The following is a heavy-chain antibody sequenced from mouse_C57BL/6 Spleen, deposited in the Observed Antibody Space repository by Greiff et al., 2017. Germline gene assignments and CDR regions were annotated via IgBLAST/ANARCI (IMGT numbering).Heavy chain of an antibody. CDR2: IYPGDGDT. V-gene: IGHV1-80*01. J-gene: IGHJ3*01. Sequence: VQLQESGAELVKPGASVKISCKASGYAFSSYWMNWVKQRPGKGLEWIGQIYPGDGDTNYNGKFKGKATLTADKSSSTAYMQLSSLTSEDSAVYFCARRGWEAWFAYWGQGTLVTVSA. D-gene: IGHD1-1*02. CDR1: GYAFSSYW. CDR3: ARRGWEAWFAY.